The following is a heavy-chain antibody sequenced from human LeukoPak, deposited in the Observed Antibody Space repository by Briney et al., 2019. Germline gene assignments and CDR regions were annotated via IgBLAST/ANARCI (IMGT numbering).Heavy chain of an antibody. CDR3: GMSGDRVPLQDDVFDV. Sequence: GESLKISCKVSGYSFTSYCIGWVRQMPGKGLEWMGIIYPGDSGPTYSPSFQGQVTISVDKSINTAFLQWSSLQASDTAMYYCGMSGDRVPLQDDVFDVWGQGTMVTVST. V-gene: IGHV5-51*01. D-gene: IGHD1-26*01. CDR1: GYSFTSYC. CDR2: IYPGDSGP. J-gene: IGHJ3*01.